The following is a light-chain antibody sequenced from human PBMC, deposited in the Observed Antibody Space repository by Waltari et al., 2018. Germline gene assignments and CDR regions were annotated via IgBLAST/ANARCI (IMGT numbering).Light chain of an antibody. Sequence: EIVLTQSPDTLSLSPGERATLSCRASQSISTYLAWYQQRPGQAPSLLIDDASNRATGIPARFSGSGSGTDFTLTISSLEPEDFAVYYCQQRSNWWTFGQGTKVEIK. CDR1: QSISTY. CDR3: QQRSNWWT. J-gene: IGKJ1*01. CDR2: DAS. V-gene: IGKV3-11*01.